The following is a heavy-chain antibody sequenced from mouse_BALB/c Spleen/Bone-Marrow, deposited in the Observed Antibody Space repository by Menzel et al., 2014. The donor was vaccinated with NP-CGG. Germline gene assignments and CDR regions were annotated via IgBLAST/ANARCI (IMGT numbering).Heavy chain of an antibody. CDR2: ISGGGSYT. Sequence: EVHLVESGGGLVKSGESLKLSCAASGFTFNSYGMSWVRQTPEKRLEWVATISGGGSYTFYPDSVKGRFTISRDNAKNNLYLQLSSLRSEDTALYYCARHAYYDQTEVSFVYWGQGTLVTVSA. J-gene: IGHJ3*01. CDR1: GFTFNSYG. CDR3: ARHAYYDQTEVSFVY. D-gene: IGHD2-4*01. V-gene: IGHV5-9-2*01.